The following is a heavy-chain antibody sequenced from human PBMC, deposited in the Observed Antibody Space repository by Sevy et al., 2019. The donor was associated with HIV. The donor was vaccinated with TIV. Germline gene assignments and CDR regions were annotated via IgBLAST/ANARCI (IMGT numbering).Heavy chain of an antibody. CDR2: ISYDGSNK. Sequence: EGSLRRSCAASGFIFSSNAMHWVRQAPGKGLEWVSVISYDGSNKEYADSVKGPFTISRDNAKNTLYLQMNSPRPEDIAVYYCARVPGAVIAAGPYHFDYWGQPTLVTVSS. V-gene: IGHV3-30*04. CDR3: ARVPGAVIAAGPYHFDY. J-gene: IGHJ4*02. CDR1: GFIFSSNA. D-gene: IGHD6-13*01.